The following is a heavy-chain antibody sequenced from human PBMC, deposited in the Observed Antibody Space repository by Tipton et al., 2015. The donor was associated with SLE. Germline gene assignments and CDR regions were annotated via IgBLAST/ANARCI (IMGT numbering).Heavy chain of an antibody. D-gene: IGHD3-16*01. CDR3: ARDGVRKGWWFFDL. V-gene: IGHV4-4*07. J-gene: IGHJ2*01. CDR1: GGSIRSYY. CDR2: IHASGSSGST. Sequence: TLSLTCAVSGGSIRSYYWSWIRQPPGKGLEWIGRIHASGSSGSTEYNPSLKSRVSMSLDTSKNQFSLNLTSVTAADTALYYCARDGVRKGWWFFDLWGRGTLVTVSS.